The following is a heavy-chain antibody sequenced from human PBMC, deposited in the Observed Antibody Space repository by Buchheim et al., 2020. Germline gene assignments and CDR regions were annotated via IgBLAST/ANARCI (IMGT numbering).Heavy chain of an antibody. CDR2: ISYDGSNK. V-gene: IGHV3-30*04. CDR1: GFTFSSYA. J-gene: IGHJ4*02. Sequence: QVQLVESGGGVVQPGRSLRLSCAASGFTFSSYAMHWVRQAPGKGLEWVAVISYDGSNKYYADSVKGRFTISRDNSKNTLYLQMNSLRAEDTAVYYCARDVVRDGWYYFDYWGQGTL. D-gene: IGHD6-19*01. CDR3: ARDVVRDGWYYFDY.